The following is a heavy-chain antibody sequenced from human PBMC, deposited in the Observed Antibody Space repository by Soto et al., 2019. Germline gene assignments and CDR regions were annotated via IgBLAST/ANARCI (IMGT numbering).Heavy chain of an antibody. CDR1: GGSFSGYY. J-gene: IGHJ4*02. V-gene: IGHV4-34*01. CDR3: ARGRDGGAAN. CDR2: INPSGST. D-gene: IGHD4-17*01. Sequence: QVQLQQWGAGLLKPSETLSLTCAVYGGSFSGYYWSWIRQPPGKGLGWIGEINPSGSTNYTPSLKSRVTMSGDTPKNQFSLTRTSVTAADTAVYYCARGRDGGAANWSQGTLVTVSS.